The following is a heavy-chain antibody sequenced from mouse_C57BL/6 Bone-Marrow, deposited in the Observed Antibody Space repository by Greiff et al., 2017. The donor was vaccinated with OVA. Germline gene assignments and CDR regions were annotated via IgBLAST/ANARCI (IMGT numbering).Heavy chain of an antibody. Sequence: QVQLQRSGAELARPGASVKLSCKASGYTFTSYGISWVKQRTGQGLEWIGEIYPRSGNTYYNEKFKGKATLTADKSSSTAYMELRSLTSEDSAVYFCAREGTGTGYFDVWGTGTTVTVSS. CDR1: GYTFTSYG. CDR2: IYPRSGNT. J-gene: IGHJ1*03. D-gene: IGHD4-1*01. V-gene: IGHV1-81*01. CDR3: AREGTGTGYFDV.